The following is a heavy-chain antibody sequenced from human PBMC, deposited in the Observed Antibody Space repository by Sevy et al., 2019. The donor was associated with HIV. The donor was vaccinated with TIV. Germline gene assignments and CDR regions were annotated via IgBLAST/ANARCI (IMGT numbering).Heavy chain of an antibody. CDR3: AKDGYYYDSTARDWFDP. V-gene: IGHV3-33*03. CDR2: ISSDGSKK. D-gene: IGHD3-22*01. CDR1: GFNFNPYA. J-gene: IGHJ5*02. Sequence: GGSLRLSCAASGFNFNPYAVHWVRQAPGKGLEWVATISSDGSKKDYADSVKGRFTISRDNSKNTMNLQMNSLRVDDTAVYYCAKDGYYYDSTARDWFDPWGQGTLVTVSS.